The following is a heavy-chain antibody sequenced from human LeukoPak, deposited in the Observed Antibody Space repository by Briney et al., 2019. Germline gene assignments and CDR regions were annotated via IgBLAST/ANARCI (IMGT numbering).Heavy chain of an antibody. V-gene: IGHV3-7*03. CDR3: ARVSWFPGTSYYYMDV. D-gene: IGHD1-1*01. J-gene: IGHJ6*03. CDR1: DFTFSNYW. Sequence: GGSLRLSCAASDFTFSNYWMSWVRQAPGKGLEWVGNLKQDGSEIYYLDSVKGRFTISRDNAKKSLYLQMNSLRAEDTAVYYCARVSWFPGTSYYYMDVWGKGTTVTVSS. CDR2: LKQDGSEI.